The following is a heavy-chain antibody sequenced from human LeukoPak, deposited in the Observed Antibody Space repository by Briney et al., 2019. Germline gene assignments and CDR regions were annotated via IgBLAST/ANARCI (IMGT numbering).Heavy chain of an antibody. J-gene: IGHJ4*02. D-gene: IGHD1-26*01. Sequence: GRFTISRDNAKNSLYLQMNSLRAKDTAVYYCARAKYSGSYYFDYWGQGTLVTVSS. CDR3: ARAKYSGSYYFDY. V-gene: IGHV3-11*05.